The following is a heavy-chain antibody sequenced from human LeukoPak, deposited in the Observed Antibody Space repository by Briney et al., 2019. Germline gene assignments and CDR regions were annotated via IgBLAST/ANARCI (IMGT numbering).Heavy chain of an antibody. D-gene: IGHD6-25*01. CDR1: GFTFSTYA. Sequence: PGGSLRLSCAASGFTFSTYAMRWVRQAPGKGLEWVAFIWPDGSKKYYADSVKGRSAISRENSKNTVYLQMNDLRPEDTALYFCAKISSSAESNFDYWGQGTLLTVSS. J-gene: IGHJ4*02. V-gene: IGHV3-30*02. CDR2: IWPDGSKK. CDR3: AKISSSAESNFDY.